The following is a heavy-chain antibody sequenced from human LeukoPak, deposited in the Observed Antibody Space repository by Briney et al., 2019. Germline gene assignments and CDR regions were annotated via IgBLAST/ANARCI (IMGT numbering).Heavy chain of an antibody. J-gene: IGHJ6*02. CDR2: ISAYNGNT. CDR1: GYTFTSYG. CDR3: ARDLYDILTGYRGPSYYYYGMDV. D-gene: IGHD3-9*01. Sequence: ASVTVSFKASGYTFTSYGISWVRQAPGQGLEWMGCISAYNGNTNYTQKLQSRVTITTDTFTSTAYMELRSLRSDHTAVYYCARDLYDILTGYRGPSYYYYGMDVWGQGTTVTVSS. V-gene: IGHV1-18*01.